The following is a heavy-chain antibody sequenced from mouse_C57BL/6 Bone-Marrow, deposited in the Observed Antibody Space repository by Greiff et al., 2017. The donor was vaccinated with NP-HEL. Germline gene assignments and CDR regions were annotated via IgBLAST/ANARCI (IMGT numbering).Heavy chain of an antibody. Sequence: EVQLVESGGDLVKPGGSLKLSCAASGFTFSSYGMSWVRQTPDKRLEWVATISSGGSYTYYPDSVKGRFTISRDNAKNTLYLQMSSLKSEDTAMYYCARITTVVREYFDVWGTGTTVTVSS. CDR2: ISSGGSYT. D-gene: IGHD1-1*01. V-gene: IGHV5-6*01. CDR3: ARITTVVREYFDV. J-gene: IGHJ1*03. CDR1: GFTFSSYG.